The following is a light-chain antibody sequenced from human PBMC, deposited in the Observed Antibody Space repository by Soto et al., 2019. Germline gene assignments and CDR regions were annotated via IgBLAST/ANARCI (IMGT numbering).Light chain of an antibody. CDR2: DAS. Sequence: EIVLTQSPATLSLSLGERATLSCRASQNINTYLVWYQQKPGQAPRLVIYDASKRATGIPDRFSGSGSGTDFTLPITSLAPEDFALYYCQQRSSWPRAFGGGTKVEIK. J-gene: IGKJ4*01. CDR3: QQRSSWPRA. CDR1: QNINTY. V-gene: IGKV3-11*01.